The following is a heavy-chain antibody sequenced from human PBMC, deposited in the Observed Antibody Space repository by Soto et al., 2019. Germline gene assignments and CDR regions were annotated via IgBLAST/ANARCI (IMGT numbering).Heavy chain of an antibody. J-gene: IGHJ4*02. CDR1: GFIFSDYA. D-gene: IGHD3-9*01. Sequence: GGSLRLSCAASGFIFSDYAMSWVRQAPGKGLEWVSFISAGGGSRSYADSVKGRFTMSRDNTKNMVYLQMNSLRAEDTAVYYCAKDGDFYVVVTGYYLTGHYFDYWGQGTTVTVSS. CDR2: ISAGGGSR. CDR3: AKDGDFYVVVTGYYLTGHYFDY. V-gene: IGHV3-23*01.